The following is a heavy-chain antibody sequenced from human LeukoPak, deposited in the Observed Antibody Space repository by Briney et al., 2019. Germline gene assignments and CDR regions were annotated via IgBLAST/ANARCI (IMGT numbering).Heavy chain of an antibody. CDR2: IYHSGST. J-gene: IGHJ4*02. D-gene: IGHD3-3*01. V-gene: IGHV4-38-2*02. Sequence: PSETLSLTCTVSGYSISSGYYWGWIRQPPGKGLEWIGSIYHSGSTYYNPSLKSRVTISVDTSKNQFSLKLSSVTAADTAVYYCARGEGIRFLEWLLPKGFDYWGQGTLVTVSS. CDR1: GYSISSGYY. CDR3: ARGEGIRFLEWLLPKGFDY.